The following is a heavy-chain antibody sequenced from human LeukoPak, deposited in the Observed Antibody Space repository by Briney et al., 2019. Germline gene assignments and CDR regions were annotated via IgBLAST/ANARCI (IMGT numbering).Heavy chain of an antibody. D-gene: IGHD5-24*01. J-gene: IGHJ4*02. V-gene: IGHV5-51*01. CDR1: GYSFTSYW. CDR2: IYPGDSDT. Sequence: GESLKISRKGSGYSFTSYWIGWVRQMPGKGLEWMGIIYPGDSDTRYSPSFQGQVTISADKSISTAYLQWSSLKASDTAMYYCARTRRDGYNYSGGSDYWGQGTLVTVSS. CDR3: ARTRRDGYNYSGGSDY.